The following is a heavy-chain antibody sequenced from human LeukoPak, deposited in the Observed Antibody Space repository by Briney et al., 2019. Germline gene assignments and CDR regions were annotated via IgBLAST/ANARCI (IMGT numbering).Heavy chain of an antibody. CDR1: GYTFTSYG. Sequence: GASVKVSCKASGYTFTSYGISWVRQAPGQGLEWMGWISAYNGNTNYAQKLQGRVTMTTDTSTSTAYMELRSLRSDDTAVYYCARDAPYSSGWYFPSNYYYYGMDVWGQGTTVTVSS. CDR2: ISAYNGNT. J-gene: IGHJ6*02. CDR3: ARDAPYSSGWYFPSNYYYYGMDV. D-gene: IGHD6-19*01. V-gene: IGHV1-18*01.